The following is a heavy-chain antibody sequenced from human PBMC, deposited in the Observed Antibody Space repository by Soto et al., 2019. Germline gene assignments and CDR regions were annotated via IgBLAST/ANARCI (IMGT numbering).Heavy chain of an antibody. J-gene: IGHJ6*02. Sequence: RLEWMGWINAGNGNTKYSQKFQGRVTITRDTSASTAYMELSSLRSEDTAVYYCARVYCSSTSCYYFGGDYYYGMDVWGQGTTVTVSS. CDR2: INAGNGNT. D-gene: IGHD2-2*01. CDR3: ARVYCSSTSCYYFGGDYYYGMDV. V-gene: IGHV1-3*01.